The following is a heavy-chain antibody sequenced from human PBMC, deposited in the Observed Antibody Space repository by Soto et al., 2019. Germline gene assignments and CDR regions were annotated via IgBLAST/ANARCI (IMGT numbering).Heavy chain of an antibody. CDR3: ARTDSSSAPFDY. D-gene: IGHD6-6*01. V-gene: IGHV4-4*07. J-gene: IGHJ4*02. CDR1: GASISGFY. Sequence: PSETLSLTCTVSGASISGFYWSWIRKSAGNGLEWIGRIYATGTTDYNPSLKSRVMMSVDTSKKQFSLKLRSVTAADTAVYYCARTDSSSAPFDYWGQGTLVTVSS. CDR2: IYATGTT.